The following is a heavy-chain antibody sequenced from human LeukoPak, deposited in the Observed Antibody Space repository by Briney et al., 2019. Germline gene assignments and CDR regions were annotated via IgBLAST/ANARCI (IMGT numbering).Heavy chain of an antibody. CDR3: ARGTDDYDFWNGSYNWFDP. J-gene: IGHJ5*02. V-gene: IGHV1-46*03. Sequence: ASVKVSCKASGYTFTSYYMHWVRQAPGQGLEWMGIINPSGGSTSYAQKFQGRVTMTRDTSTSTVYMELSSLRSEDTAVYYCARGTDDYDFWNGSYNWFDPWGQGTLVTVSS. CDR1: GYTFTSYY. CDR2: INPSGGST. D-gene: IGHD3-3*01.